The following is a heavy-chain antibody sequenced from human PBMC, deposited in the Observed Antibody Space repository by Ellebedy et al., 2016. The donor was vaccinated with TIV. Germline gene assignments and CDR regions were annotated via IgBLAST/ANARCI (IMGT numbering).Heavy chain of an antibody. CDR3: APRAIRAPN. CDR1: GFMFSEYW. V-gene: IGHV3-74*01. J-gene: IGHJ4*02. CDR2: MNPEGTTI. Sequence: GGSLRLXXAASGFMFSEYWLHWVRQAPGKGLVWVSRMNPEGTTINYADSVKGRFTISRDSSKNTLYLQMNSLRADDTAVYYCAPRAIRAPNWGQGTLVTVSS. D-gene: IGHD1-26*01.